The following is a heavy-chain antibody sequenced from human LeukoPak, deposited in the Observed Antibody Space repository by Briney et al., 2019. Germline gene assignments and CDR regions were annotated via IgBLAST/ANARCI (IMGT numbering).Heavy chain of an antibody. Sequence: GGSLRLSCAASGFTFSSYAMSWVRRAPGKGLEWVAVIWYDGSNKYYSDSVKGRFTISRDQSKNTLSLQMNSLRAEDTALYYCARNSYSSGWCDYWGQGTLVTVSS. V-gene: IGHV3-33*08. CDR1: GFTFSSYA. D-gene: IGHD6-19*01. CDR2: IWYDGSNK. CDR3: ARNSYSSGWCDY. J-gene: IGHJ4*02.